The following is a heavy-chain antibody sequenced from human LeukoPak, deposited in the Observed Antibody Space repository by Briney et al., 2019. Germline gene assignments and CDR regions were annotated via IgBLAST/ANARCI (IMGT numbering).Heavy chain of an antibody. CDR2: FDPEDGET. Sequence: ASVKVSCKASGYTFTSYGISWVRQAPGQGLEWMGGFDPEDGETIYAQKFQGRVTMTEDTSTDTAYMELSSLRSEDTAVYYCASRLYDSSGQYYFDYWGQGTLVTVSS. J-gene: IGHJ4*02. CDR1: GYTFTSYG. CDR3: ASRLYDSSGQYYFDY. D-gene: IGHD3-22*01. V-gene: IGHV1-24*01.